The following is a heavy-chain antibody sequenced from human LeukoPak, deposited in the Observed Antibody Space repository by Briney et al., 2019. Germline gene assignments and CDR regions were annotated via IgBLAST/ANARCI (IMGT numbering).Heavy chain of an antibody. V-gene: IGHV1-18*01. CDR2: ISAYNGNT. J-gene: IGHJ2*01. CDR1: GYTFTSYG. D-gene: IGHD6-6*01. Sequence: ASVKVSCKASGYTFTSYGISWVRQAPGQGLEWMGWISAYNGNTNYAQKLQGRVTITRDTSASTAYMELSSLRSEDTAVYYCARVLAARLSYWYFDLWGRGTLVTVSS. CDR3: ARVLAARLSYWYFDL.